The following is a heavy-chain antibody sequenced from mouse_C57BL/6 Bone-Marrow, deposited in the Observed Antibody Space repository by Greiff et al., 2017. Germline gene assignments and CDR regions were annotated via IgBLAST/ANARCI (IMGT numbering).Heavy chain of an antibody. CDR1: GFNIKNTY. CDR2: IDPANGNT. CDR3: ARSPRYYYGSHWYFDV. Sequence: EVQLQQSVAELVRPGASVKLSCTASGFNIKNTYMHWVKQRPEQGLEWIGRIDPANGNTKYAPKFQGKATITADTSSNTAYLQLSSLTSEDTAIYYGARSPRYYYGSHWYFDVWGTGTTVTVSS. J-gene: IGHJ1*03. D-gene: IGHD1-1*01. V-gene: IGHV14-3*01.